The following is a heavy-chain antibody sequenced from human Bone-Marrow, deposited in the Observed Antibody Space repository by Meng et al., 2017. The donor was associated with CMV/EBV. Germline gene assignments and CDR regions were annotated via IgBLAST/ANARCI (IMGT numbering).Heavy chain of an antibody. CDR1: SISSSNW. Sequence: SISSSNWWSWVRQPPGKGLEWIGDIYHSGSTNYNPSLKSRVTISVDKSKNQFSLKLSSVTAADTAVYYCARENPYYDFWSGYYADYWGQGTLVTVSS. CDR2: IYHSGST. CDR3: ARENPYYDFWSGYYADY. V-gene: IGHV4-4*02. J-gene: IGHJ4*02. D-gene: IGHD3-3*01.